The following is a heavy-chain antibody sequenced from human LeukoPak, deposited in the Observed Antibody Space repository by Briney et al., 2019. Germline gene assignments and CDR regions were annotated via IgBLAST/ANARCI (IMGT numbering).Heavy chain of an antibody. Sequence: GGSLRLSCAASEFTFSDYSMNWVRQAPGKGLEWVASISSSSRYIYYADSVKGRFTISRDNAKNSLYLHMDSLRAEDTAVYYCARERYYGSGAPKFDFWGQGALVTVSS. CDR3: ARERYYGSGAPKFDF. CDR2: ISSSSRYI. D-gene: IGHD3-10*01. V-gene: IGHV3-21*01. CDR1: EFTFSDYS. J-gene: IGHJ4*02.